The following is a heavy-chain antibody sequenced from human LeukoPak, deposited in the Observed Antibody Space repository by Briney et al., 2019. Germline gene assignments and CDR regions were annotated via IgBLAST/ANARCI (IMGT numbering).Heavy chain of an antibody. CDR1: GFTFSSYA. J-gene: IGHJ5*02. CDR2: ISGSGGST. Sequence: GGSLRLSCAASGFTFSSYAMSWVRQARGKGVEWGSAISGSGGSTYYADSVKGRFTISRDNSKNTLYLQMNSLRAEDTAVYYCAKASGSLGNPFDPWGQGTLVTVSS. CDR3: AKASGSLGNPFDP. D-gene: IGHD1-26*01. V-gene: IGHV3-23*01.